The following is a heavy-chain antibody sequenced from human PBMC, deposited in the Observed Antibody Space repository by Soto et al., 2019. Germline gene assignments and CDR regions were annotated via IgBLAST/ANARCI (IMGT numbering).Heavy chain of an antibody. D-gene: IGHD4-4*01. CDR2: INPSGGST. CDR1: GYTFTSYY. Sequence: ASVKVSCKASGYTFTSYYIHWVRQAPGQGLEWMGIINPSGGSTSYAQKFQGRVTMTRDTSTSTVYMELSSLRSEDTAVYYCARDRRSDYSNYFYYYGMDVWGEGPTITFYS. CDR3: ARDRRSDYSNYFYYYGMDV. V-gene: IGHV1-46*01. J-gene: IGHJ6*04.